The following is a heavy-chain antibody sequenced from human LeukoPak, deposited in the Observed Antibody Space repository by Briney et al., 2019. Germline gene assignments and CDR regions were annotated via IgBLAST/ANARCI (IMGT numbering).Heavy chain of an antibody. CDR2: IYYSGST. CDR3: ARERYGSGSYYTDY. D-gene: IGHD3-10*01. V-gene: IGHV4-59*01. Sequence: SETLSLTCTVSGGSISSYYWSWIRQPPGKGLEWIGYIYYSGSTNYNPSLKSRVTITVDTSKNQFSLKLSSVTAADTAVYYCARERYGSGSYYTDYWGQGTLVTVSS. CDR1: GGSISSYY. J-gene: IGHJ4*02.